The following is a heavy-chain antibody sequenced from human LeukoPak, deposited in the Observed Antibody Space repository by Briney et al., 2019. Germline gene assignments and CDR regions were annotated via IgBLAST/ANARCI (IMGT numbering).Heavy chain of an antibody. CDR3: ARDPRSHNWNYSRYYYYYYYMDV. D-gene: IGHD1-7*01. Sequence: GGSLRLSCSAFGFTFGDYAFHWVRQAPGKGLEWLAFIRYDGSDNYYADSVKGRFTISRDNAKNTLYLQMNSLRAEDTAVYYCARDPRSHNWNYSRYYYYYYYMDVWGKGTTVTVSS. J-gene: IGHJ6*03. V-gene: IGHV3-30*02. CDR2: IRYDGSDN. CDR1: GFTFGDYA.